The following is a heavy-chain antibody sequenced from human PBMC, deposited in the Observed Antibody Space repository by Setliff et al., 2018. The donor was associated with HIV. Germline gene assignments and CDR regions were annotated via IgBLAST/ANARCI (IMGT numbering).Heavy chain of an antibody. CDR3: TTCPSYYYDSSGYYGGSFDY. CDR1: GFTFGDYA. D-gene: IGHD3-22*01. CDR2: IRNKGYGGTT. Sequence: PGGSLRLSCTASGFTFGDYAMSWVRQAPGKGLEWVGFIRNKGYGGTTEYAASVKGRFTISRDDSKSIAYLQMNSLKTEDTAVYYCTTCPSYYYDSSGYYGGSFDYWGQGTLVTVSS. J-gene: IGHJ4*02. V-gene: IGHV3-49*04.